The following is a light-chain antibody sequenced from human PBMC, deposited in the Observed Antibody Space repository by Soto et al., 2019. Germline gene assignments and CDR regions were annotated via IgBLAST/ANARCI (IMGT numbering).Light chain of an antibody. CDR3: SSYTASSTWV. V-gene: IGLV2-14*01. Sequence: QSALTQPASVSGSPGQSITISCTGTSRGVGGYNYVSWYQISPGKAPKLIIYEVSNRPSGVSDRFSGSRSGNTASLAISGLQPEEEADYYCSSYTASSTWVFGGGTKVTVL. CDR1: SRGVGGYNY. CDR2: EVS. J-gene: IGLJ3*02.